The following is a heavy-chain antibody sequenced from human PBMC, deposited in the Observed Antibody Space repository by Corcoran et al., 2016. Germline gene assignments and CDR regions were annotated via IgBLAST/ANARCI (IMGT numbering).Heavy chain of an antibody. CDR3: AKDQNYYDSSGYYHDACDI. V-gene: IGHV3-30*18. CDR1: GFTFSSYG. D-gene: IGHD3-22*01. J-gene: IGHJ3*02. Sequence: QVQLVESGGGVVQPGRSLRLSCAASGFTFSSYGMHWVRQAPGKGLEWVAVISYDGSNKYYADSVKGRFTISRDNSKNTLYVQMNSLRAEDTAVYYCAKDQNYYDSSGYYHDACDILGQGTMVTVSS. CDR2: ISYDGSNK.